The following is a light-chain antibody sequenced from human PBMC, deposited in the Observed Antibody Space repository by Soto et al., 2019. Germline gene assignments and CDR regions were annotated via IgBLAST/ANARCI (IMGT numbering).Light chain of an antibody. V-gene: IGKV1-17*01. CDR2: AVS. J-gene: IGKJ4*01. CDR3: QQLSRYPLT. CDR1: QGIRDD. Sequence: DIQMTQSPSSLSASVGDRVTITCRASQGIRDDLGWYQQKPGKAPTRLIYAVSSLQSGVPSRFSGSGSETEFSLTIRALQPEDFATYYCQQLSRYPLTFGGGTKVDIK.